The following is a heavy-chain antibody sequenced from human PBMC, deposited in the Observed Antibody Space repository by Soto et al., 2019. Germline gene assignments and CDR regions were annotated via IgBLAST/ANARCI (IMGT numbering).Heavy chain of an antibody. J-gene: IGHJ6*03. D-gene: IGHD2-2*01. CDR1: GYTFTDYY. V-gene: IGHV1-46*03. CDR3: ASSEAVPTATYDSWYIDV. Sequence: QVQLVQSGAEVKKPGASVRISCKASGYTFTDYYLHWVRQAPGQGLEWMGIMNPSGGVTSYAQKFQGRVAMTRDTSTSTVYMQLSSLRSEDTAVYYCASSEAVPTATYDSWYIDVWGKGTTVTVSS. CDR2: MNPSGGVT.